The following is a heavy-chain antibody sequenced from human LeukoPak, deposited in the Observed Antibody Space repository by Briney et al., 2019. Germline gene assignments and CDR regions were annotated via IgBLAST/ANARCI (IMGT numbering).Heavy chain of an antibody. CDR1: GFLFCSYG. J-gene: IGHJ6*02. Sequence: GESLKISCAASGFLFCSYGMHWVRPAPGKGLEWVAVIRFDGSNQYYADSVKGRFTVSRDNSKNILYLQRNSLRAEGTAVYYCARDPERGFDVWGQGTTVTVSS. CDR2: IRFDGSNQ. CDR3: ARDPERGFDV. V-gene: IGHV3-33*01.